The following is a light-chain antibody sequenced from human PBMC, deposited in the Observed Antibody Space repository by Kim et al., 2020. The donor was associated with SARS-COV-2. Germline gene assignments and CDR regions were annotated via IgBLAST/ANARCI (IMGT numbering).Light chain of an antibody. V-gene: IGKV1-27*01. CDR2: GAS. J-gene: IGKJ1*01. CDR3: QKYDSAPWT. Sequence: ASVGDRVTITWRASQGISNSLAWYRQKPGKVPMLLIYGASTLRSGVPSRFRGSGSGTDFTLTISSLQPEDAATYYCQKYDSAPWTFGQGTKVDIK. CDR1: QGISNS.